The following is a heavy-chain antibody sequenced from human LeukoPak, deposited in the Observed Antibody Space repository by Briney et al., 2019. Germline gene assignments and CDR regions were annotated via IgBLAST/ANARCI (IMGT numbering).Heavy chain of an antibody. V-gene: IGHV3-23*01. CDR3: GKVSSSSPYFDY. CDR2: ISDSGGST. J-gene: IGHJ4*02. CDR1: GFTFSSYA. Sequence: GGSLRLSCAASGFTFSSYAMSWARHPPGKGLEWVSAISDSGGSTYYADSVKGRFTISRDNSKNTLYLQMNSLRAEDTGVYCCGKVSSSSPYFDYWGQGTMVTVSS. D-gene: IGHD6-6*01.